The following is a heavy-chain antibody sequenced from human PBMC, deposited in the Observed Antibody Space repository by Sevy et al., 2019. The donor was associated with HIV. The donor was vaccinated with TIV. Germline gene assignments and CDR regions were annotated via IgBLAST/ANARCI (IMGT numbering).Heavy chain of an antibody. CDR2: FDPEDGKT. J-gene: IGHJ4*02. V-gene: IGHV1-24*01. CDR1: GYTLTELS. D-gene: IGHD3-22*01. Sequence: ASVKVSCKVSGYTLTELSIHWVRQAPGKGLEWLVTFDPEDGKTIYAQNFQGRVTMTEDTSTDTTYMERGSLRSEDTAVYYCASTRDYYDSSGYYFDYWGQGTLVTVSS. CDR3: ASTRDYYDSSGYYFDY.